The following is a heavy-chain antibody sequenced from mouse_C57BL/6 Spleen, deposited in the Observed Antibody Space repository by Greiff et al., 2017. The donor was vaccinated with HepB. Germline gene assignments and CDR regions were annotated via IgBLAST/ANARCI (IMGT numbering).Heavy chain of an antibody. D-gene: IGHD1-1*01. V-gene: IGHV1-81*01. J-gene: IGHJ3*01. Sequence: VQLQQSGAELARPGASVKLSCKASGYTFTSYGISWVKQRTGQGLEWIGEIYPRSGNTYYNEKFKGKATLTADKSSSTAYMELRSLTSEDSAVYFCARGDYGSPAGFAYWGQGTLVTVSA. CDR2: IYPRSGNT. CDR1: GYTFTSYG. CDR3: ARGDYGSPAGFAY.